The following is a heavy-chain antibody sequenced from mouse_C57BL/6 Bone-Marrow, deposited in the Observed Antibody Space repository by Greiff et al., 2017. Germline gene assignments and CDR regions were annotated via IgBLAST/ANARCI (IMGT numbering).Heavy chain of an antibody. D-gene: IGHD1-1*01. V-gene: IGHV1-81*01. CDR2: IYPRSGNT. CDR1: GYTFTSYG. CDR3: ARKVYYYGSSYHYFDY. J-gene: IGHJ2*01. Sequence: VQLHESGAELARPGASVKLSCKASGYTFTSYGISWVKQRTGQGLEWIGEIYPRSGNTYYNEKFKGKATLTADKSSSTAYMELRSLTSEDSAVYFCARKVYYYGSSYHYFDYWGQGTTLTVSS.